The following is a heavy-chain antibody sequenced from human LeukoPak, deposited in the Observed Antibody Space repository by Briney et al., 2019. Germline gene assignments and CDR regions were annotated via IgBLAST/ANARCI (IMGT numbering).Heavy chain of an antibody. Sequence: GGSLRLSCAASGFTFSNTWMNWVRQAPGTGLEWIGRIKSKTDGGTTDYAAPVKGRFTISRDDSKNTLYLQMNSLKTEDTGVYYCTTLTFGGVIVLDYWGQGTLLTVSS. V-gene: IGHV3-15*01. CDR2: IKSKTDGGTT. D-gene: IGHD3-16*02. CDR3: TTLTFGGVIVLDY. J-gene: IGHJ4*02. CDR1: GFTFSNTW.